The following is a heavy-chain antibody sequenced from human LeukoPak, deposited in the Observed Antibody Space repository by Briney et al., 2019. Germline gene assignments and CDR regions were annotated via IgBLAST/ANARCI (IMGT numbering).Heavy chain of an antibody. D-gene: IGHD6-13*01. Sequence: PGGSLRLSCAASGFPFSSYSMTWVRQAPGKGLEWVANIEPDGTTKFYVDSVKGRFTISRDNALNSLYLQMNSLRAEDTAIYYCARSIPYGTTWYGRSDYWGQGTLVTVSS. CDR1: GFPFSSYS. J-gene: IGHJ4*02. V-gene: IGHV3-7*03. CDR2: IEPDGTTK. CDR3: ARSIPYGTTWYGRSDY.